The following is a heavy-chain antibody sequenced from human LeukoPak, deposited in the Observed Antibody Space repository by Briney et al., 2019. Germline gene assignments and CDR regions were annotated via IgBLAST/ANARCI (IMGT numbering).Heavy chain of an antibody. CDR3: ARGRYYDYVWGTAASDAFDI. Sequence: SSETLSLTCAVYGGSFSGYYWSWIRQPPGKGLEWIGEINHSGSTNYNSSLKSRVSISVDTSKNQFSLKLSSVAAADTAVYYCARGRYYDYVWGTAASDAFDIWGQGTMVTVSS. D-gene: IGHD3-16*01. CDR1: GGSFSGYY. CDR2: INHSGST. J-gene: IGHJ3*02. V-gene: IGHV4-34*01.